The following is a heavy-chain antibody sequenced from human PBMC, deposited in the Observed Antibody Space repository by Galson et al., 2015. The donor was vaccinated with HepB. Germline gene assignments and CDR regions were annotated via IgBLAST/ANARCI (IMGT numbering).Heavy chain of an antibody. D-gene: IGHD2-21*02. Sequence: SETLSLTCSVSGGSISRYHWTWIRQPAGKGLEWIGRIFRSGTTTYSPSLKSRVIMSVDTFRNHFSLKLTSMTAADTAVYFCARNRGGDSWDDAFDIWGQGTKVNVFS. CDR3: ARNRGGDSWDDAFDI. CDR2: IFRSGTT. CDR1: GGSISRYH. V-gene: IGHV4-4*07. J-gene: IGHJ3*02.